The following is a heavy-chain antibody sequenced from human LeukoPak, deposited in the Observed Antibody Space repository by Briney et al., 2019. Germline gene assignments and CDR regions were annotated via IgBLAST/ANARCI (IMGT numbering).Heavy chain of an antibody. Sequence: GGSLRLSCAASGFTFSSYAMSWVRQAPGKGLEWVSAISAGGSNTYSADSVKGRFTISRDNSKNTLYLQVNSLRAEDTAVYYCARVGPTYPFDYWGQGTLVTVSS. V-gene: IGHV3-23*01. CDR2: ISAGGSNT. CDR1: GFTFSSYA. D-gene: IGHD1-26*01. J-gene: IGHJ4*02. CDR3: ARVGPTYPFDY.